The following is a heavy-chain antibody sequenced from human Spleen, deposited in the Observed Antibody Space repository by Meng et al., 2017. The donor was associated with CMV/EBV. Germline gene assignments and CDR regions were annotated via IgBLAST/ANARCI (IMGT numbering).Heavy chain of an antibody. Sequence: ASVKVSCKASGYTFTSYDINWVRQATGQGLEWMGWMNPNSGNTGYAQKFQGRVTMTRNTSISTAYMELSSLRSEDTAVYYCAIGQYDFWSGYPPEPLYYFDYWGQGTLVTVSS. J-gene: IGHJ4*02. D-gene: IGHD3-3*01. CDR1: GYTFTSYD. CDR2: MNPNSGNT. V-gene: IGHV1-8*01. CDR3: AIGQYDFWSGYPPEPLYYFDY.